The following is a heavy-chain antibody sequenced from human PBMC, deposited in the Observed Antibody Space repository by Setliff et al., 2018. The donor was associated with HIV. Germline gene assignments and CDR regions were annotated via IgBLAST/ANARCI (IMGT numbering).Heavy chain of an antibody. Sequence: GGSLRLSCAASGFTFRSYWMTWVRQAPGKGLEWVANIKQDASEISYEDSLKGRFIISRDNAKNSLFLQMNSLGAEDTAMYYCARYVSYSVGPVAYDVFDIWGQGTMVTVSS. D-gene: IGHD2-15*01. J-gene: IGHJ3*02. CDR1: GFTFRSYW. CDR2: IKQDASEI. CDR3: ARYVSYSVGPVAYDVFDI. V-gene: IGHV3-7*03.